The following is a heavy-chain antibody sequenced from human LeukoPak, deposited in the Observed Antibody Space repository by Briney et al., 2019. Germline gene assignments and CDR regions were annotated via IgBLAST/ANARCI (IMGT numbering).Heavy chain of an antibody. D-gene: IGHD3-16*01. CDR2: IYTSGST. V-gene: IGHV4-4*07. CDR1: GGSISSYY. Sequence: SETLSLTCTVSGGSISSYYWSWIRQPAGKGLEWIGRIYTSGSTNYNPSLKSRVTMSVDTSKNQFSLKLSSVTAADTAVYYCARDLMTNYYYYYYMDVRGKGTTVTVSS. J-gene: IGHJ6*03. CDR3: ARDLMTNYYYYYYMDV.